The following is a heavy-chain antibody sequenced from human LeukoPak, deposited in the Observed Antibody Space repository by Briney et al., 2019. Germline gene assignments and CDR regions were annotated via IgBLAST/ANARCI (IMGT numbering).Heavy chain of an antibody. V-gene: IGHV1-69*13. CDR3: ARTFGGSYSPGAFDI. D-gene: IGHD1-26*01. CDR1: GGTFSSYA. Sequence: EASVKVSCKASGGTFSSYAISWVRQAPGQGLEWMGGIITIFGTANYAQKFQGRVTITADESTSTAYMELSSLRSEDTAVYYCARTFGGSYSPGAFDIWGQGAMVTVSS. J-gene: IGHJ3*02. CDR2: IITIFGTA.